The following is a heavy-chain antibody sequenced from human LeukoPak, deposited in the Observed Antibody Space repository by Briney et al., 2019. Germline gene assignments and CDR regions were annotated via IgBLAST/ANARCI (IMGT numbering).Heavy chain of an antibody. Sequence: GGSLRLSCAASGFTFSSYSMNWVRQAPGKGLEWVSSISSSSSYIYYADSVKGRFTISRDNAKNSLYLQMNSLRAEDTAVYYCARDKAEAGTDPFDYWGQGTLVTVSS. CDR3: ARDKAEAGTDPFDY. V-gene: IGHV3-21*01. D-gene: IGHD6-19*01. CDR2: ISSSSSYI. CDR1: GFTFSSYS. J-gene: IGHJ4*02.